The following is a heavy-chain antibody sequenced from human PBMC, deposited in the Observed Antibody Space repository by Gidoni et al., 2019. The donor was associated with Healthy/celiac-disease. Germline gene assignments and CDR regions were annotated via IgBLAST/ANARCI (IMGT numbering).Heavy chain of an antibody. V-gene: IGHV4-4*07. Sequence: QVQLQESGPGLVTPSETLSLTCTVSGGSISRDYWSWIRQPAGKGLEWIGRIYTSGSTNYNPSLKSRVTMSVDTSKNQFSLKLSSVTAADTAVYYCARDEYYDFWSGYTTPPFYYGMDVWGQGTTVTVSS. CDR2: IYTSGST. J-gene: IGHJ6*02. CDR1: GGSISRDY. D-gene: IGHD3-3*01. CDR3: ARDEYYDFWSGYTTPPFYYGMDV.